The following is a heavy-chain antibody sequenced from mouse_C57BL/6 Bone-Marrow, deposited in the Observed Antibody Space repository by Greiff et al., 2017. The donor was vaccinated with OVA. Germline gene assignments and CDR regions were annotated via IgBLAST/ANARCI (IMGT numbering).Heavy chain of an antibody. V-gene: IGHV1-69*01. CDR3: VKDGGSDVGYYAMDY. Sequence: QVQLQQPGAELVMPGASVKLSCKASGYTFTSYWMHWVKQRPGQGLEWIGEIDPSDSYTNYNQKFKGKSTLTVDKSSSTAYMQLSSLTSEDSAVYYCVKDGGSDVGYYAMDYGGRGTAVTVSA. CDR1: GYTFTSYW. D-gene: IGHD1-1*02. CDR2: IDPSDSYT. J-gene: IGHJ4*01.